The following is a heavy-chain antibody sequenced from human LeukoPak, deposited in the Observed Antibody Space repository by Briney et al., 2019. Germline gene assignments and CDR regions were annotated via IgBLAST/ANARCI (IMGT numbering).Heavy chain of an antibody. CDR3: ARDKRYSGYGRYFDY. CDR2: IWYDGSNK. J-gene: IGHJ4*02. D-gene: IGHD5-12*01. CDR1: GFTFSSYG. Sequence: GGSLRLSCAASGFTFSSYGMHWVRQAPGKGLEWVAVIWYDGSNKYYADSVKGRFTISRDNSKNTLYLQMNSLRAEDTAVYYCARDKRYSGYGRYFDYWGQGTLVTVSS. V-gene: IGHV3-33*01.